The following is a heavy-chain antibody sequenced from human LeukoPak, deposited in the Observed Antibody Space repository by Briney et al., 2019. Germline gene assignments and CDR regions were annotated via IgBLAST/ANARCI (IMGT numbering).Heavy chain of an antibody. CDR3: ARDRAAARPKTTFDY. J-gene: IGHJ4*02. CDR2: IKQDGSEK. Sequence: GGSLRLSCAASGFTFSSYWMSWVRQAPGKGLEWVANIKQDGSEKYYVDSLKGRFTISRDNAKNSLYLQMNSLRAEDTAVYYCARDRAAARPKTTFDYWGQGTLVTVSS. D-gene: IGHD6-13*01. CDR1: GFTFSSYW. V-gene: IGHV3-7*03.